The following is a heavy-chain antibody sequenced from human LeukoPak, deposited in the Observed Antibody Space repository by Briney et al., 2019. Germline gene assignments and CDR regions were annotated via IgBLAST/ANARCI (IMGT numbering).Heavy chain of an antibody. Sequence: AGGSLRLPCAASGFTFSSYSMHWVRQAPGKGLEWVAVISYDGTNKYYADSVKGRFTISRDNSKNTLYLQMNSLRAEDTAVYYCARDLRVLWFGENIDYWGQGTLVTVSS. CDR3: ARDLRVLWFGENIDY. CDR2: ISYDGTNK. V-gene: IGHV3-30-3*01. D-gene: IGHD3-10*01. J-gene: IGHJ4*02. CDR1: GFTFSSYS.